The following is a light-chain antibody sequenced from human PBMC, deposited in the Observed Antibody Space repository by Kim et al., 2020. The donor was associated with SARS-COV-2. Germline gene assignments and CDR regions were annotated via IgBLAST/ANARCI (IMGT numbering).Light chain of an antibody. CDR2: GAS. CDR1: QGVSIH. Sequence: DIQMTQSPSPMSAFVGDRVTITCRASQGVSIHLAWFQQKPGKVPKRLIYGASRLQSGVPSRFSGSGSETEFTLTISSLQPEDFATYYCLQHNSYPWTVGQGTKVDIK. J-gene: IGKJ1*01. CDR3: LQHNSYPWT. V-gene: IGKV1-17*03.